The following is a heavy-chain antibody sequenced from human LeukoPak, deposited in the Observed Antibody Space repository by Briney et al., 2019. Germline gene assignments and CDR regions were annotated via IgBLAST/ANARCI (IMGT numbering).Heavy chain of an antibody. V-gene: IGHV4-39*01. CDR3: ATLPWCSGGSCYSHDS. CDR2: IYYSGST. D-gene: IGHD2-15*01. CDR1: GDSISSSRYY. J-gene: IGHJ5*01. Sequence: SETLSLTCTVSGDSISSSRYYWGWIRQPPGKGLEWIGSIYYSGSTYYNSSLKTRVTISVDTSKNQFSLKLSSVTAADTAVYYCATLPWCSGGSCYSHDSWGQGTLVTVS.